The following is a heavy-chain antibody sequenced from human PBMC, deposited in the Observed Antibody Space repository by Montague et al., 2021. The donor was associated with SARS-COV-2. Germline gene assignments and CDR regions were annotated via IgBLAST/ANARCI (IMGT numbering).Heavy chain of an antibody. CDR3: ARGPHYDFFDY. Sequence: SLRLSCAASGFTVSTNYMNWVRQAPGKGLEWVSVLYSDGSTNYADSVKGRFTISRDKSKGTMFLQMNGLRAEDTAVYYCARGPHYDFFDYWGQGTLVSVSS. J-gene: IGHJ4*02. CDR1: GFTVSTNY. V-gene: IGHV3-53*01. CDR2: LYSDGST. D-gene: IGHD3-16*01.